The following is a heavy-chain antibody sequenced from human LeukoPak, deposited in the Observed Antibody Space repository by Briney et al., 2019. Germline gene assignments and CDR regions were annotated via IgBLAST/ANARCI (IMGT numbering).Heavy chain of an antibody. J-gene: IGHJ6*03. V-gene: IGHV4-59*01. CDR3: ARVEEGYGSGRRENYYYYYMDV. Sequence: SETLSLTCAVYGGPFSGYYWSWIRQPPGKGLEWIGYIHYTGSTNYNPSLKSRVTISVDTSKNHFSLKLSSVTAADTAVYYCARVEEGYGSGRRENYYYYYMDVWGKGTTVTISS. CDR2: IHYTGST. D-gene: IGHD3-10*01. CDR1: GGPFSGYY.